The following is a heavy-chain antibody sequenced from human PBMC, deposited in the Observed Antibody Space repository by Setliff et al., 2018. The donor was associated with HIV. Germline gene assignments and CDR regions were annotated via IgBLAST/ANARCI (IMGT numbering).Heavy chain of an antibody. CDR2: INHSGRT. CDR1: GGSISSYY. D-gene: IGHD6-13*01. J-gene: IGHJ6*03. Sequence: SETLSLTCTVSGGSISSYYWSWIRQPPGKGLEWIGEINHSGRTKYNPSLKSRVTTSVDTSKNQFSLRLSSVTAADTAVYYCVRVSCSSWYSIPRNYYYSMDVWGEGTTVTVSS. CDR3: VRVSCSSWYSIPRNYYYSMDV. V-gene: IGHV4-34*01.